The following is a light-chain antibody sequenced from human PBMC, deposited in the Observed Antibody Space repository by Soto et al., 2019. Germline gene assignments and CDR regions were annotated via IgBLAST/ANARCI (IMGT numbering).Light chain of an antibody. CDR3: QQYGSSPRT. V-gene: IGKV3-11*01. CDR2: DTS. Sequence: EIVLTQSPATLSSSPGERATLSCRASQTVSSKLAWYQHKPGQAPRLLIYDTSNRATGIPARFSGSGSGTDFTLTISSLEPEDFAVYYCQQYGSSPRTFGQGTKVDI. CDR1: QTVSSK. J-gene: IGKJ1*01.